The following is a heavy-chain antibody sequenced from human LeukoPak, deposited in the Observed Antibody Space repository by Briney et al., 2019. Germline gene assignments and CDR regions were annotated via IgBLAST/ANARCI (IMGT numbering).Heavy chain of an antibody. CDR2: IRSKANSYAT. Sequence: GGSLRLSCAASGFTFSGSAMHWVRQASGKGLEWVGRIRSKANSYATAYAASVKGRFTIFRDDSKNTAYLQMNSLKTEDTAVYYCTRRAYYYGSGSQNYFDYWGQGTLVTVSS. V-gene: IGHV3-73*01. J-gene: IGHJ4*02. CDR3: TRRAYYYGSGSQNYFDY. CDR1: GFTFSGSA. D-gene: IGHD3-10*01.